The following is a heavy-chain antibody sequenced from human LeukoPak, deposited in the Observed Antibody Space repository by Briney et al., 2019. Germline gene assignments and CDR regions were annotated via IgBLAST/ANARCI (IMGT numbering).Heavy chain of an antibody. CDR3: ARLPQRSTSCSRCDY. CDR1: GGSITSSNL. Sequence: PSGTLSLTCAVSGGSITSSNLWSWVRQPPGKGLEWIGEIFHSGSTNYNPSLKSRVTISVDTSKNQFSLKLSSVTAADTAVYYCARLPQRSTSCSRCDYWGQGTLVTVSS. J-gene: IGHJ4*02. D-gene: IGHD2-2*01. V-gene: IGHV4-4*02. CDR2: IFHSGST.